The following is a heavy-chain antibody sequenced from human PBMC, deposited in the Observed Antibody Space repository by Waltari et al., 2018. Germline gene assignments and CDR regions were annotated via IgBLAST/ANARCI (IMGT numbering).Heavy chain of an antibody. CDR2: IHTSGST. D-gene: IGHD3-9*01. CDR1: GGSISSYH. CDR3: ATLPTGY. Sequence: QVQLKESGPGLVKPSDTLSLTCTVSGGSISSYHWSWIRQPPGKGLEWIGYIHTSGSTSYNPYLKSRVSISIDTSKNQLSLRLTSVTAADTAVYYCATLPTGYWGQGTLVTVSS. J-gene: IGHJ4*02. V-gene: IGHV4-4*09.